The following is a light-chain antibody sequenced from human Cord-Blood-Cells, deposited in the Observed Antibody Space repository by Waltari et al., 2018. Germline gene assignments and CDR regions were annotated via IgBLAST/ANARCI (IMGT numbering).Light chain of an antibody. CDR1: SSDVGGYNY. CDR3: SSYTSSSTYV. J-gene: IGLJ1*01. Sequence: QSALTQPASVSGSPGQSITISCTGTSSDVGGYNYVSWYQQHPGKAPKRMICDVSNPRSGVSNRFSGSKSGNTAALTISGLQAEDEAYYYCSSYTSSSTYVFGTGTKVTGL. V-gene: IGLV2-14*03. CDR2: DVS.